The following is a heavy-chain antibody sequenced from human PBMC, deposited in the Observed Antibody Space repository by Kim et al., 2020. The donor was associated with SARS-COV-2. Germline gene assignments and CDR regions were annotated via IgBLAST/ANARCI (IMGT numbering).Heavy chain of an antibody. CDR2: GTA. V-gene: IGHV1-69*01. J-gene: IGHJ4*02. CDR3: ARGGPKTDY. D-gene: IGHD3-16*01. Sequence: GTANYAQKFQGRVTITADESTSTAYMELSSLRSEDTAVYYCARGGPKTDYWGQGTLVTVSS.